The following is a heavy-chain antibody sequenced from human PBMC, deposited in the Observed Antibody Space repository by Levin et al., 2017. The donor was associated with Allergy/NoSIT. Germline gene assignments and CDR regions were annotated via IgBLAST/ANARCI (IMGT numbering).Heavy chain of an antibody. CDR2: INPSGGST. CDR3: AREMSTMATGDY. D-gene: IGHD5-24*01. J-gene: IGHJ4*02. V-gene: IGHV1-46*01. Sequence: GLEWMGIINPSGGSTSYAQKFQGRITMTRDTSTSTVYMELSSLRSEDTAVYYCAREMSTMATGDYWGQGTLVTVSS.